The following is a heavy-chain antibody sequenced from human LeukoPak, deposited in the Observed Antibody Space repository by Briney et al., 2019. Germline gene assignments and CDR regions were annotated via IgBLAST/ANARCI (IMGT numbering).Heavy chain of an antibody. CDR2: INSDGSST. V-gene: IGHV3-74*01. D-gene: IGHD3-10*01. CDR3: AGYYGSGLPDAFDI. J-gene: IGHJ3*02. CDR1: GFTFSSYW. Sequence: GGSLRLSCAASGFTFSSYWMHWVRQAPGKGLVWVSRINSDGSSTNYADSVKGRFTISRDNAKNSLYPQMNSLRAEDTALYHCAGYYGSGLPDAFDIWGQGTMVTVSS.